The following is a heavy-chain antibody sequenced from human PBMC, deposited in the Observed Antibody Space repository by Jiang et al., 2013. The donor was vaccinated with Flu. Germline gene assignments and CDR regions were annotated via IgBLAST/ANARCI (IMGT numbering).Heavy chain of an antibody. J-gene: IGHJ3*02. CDR1: GFSLSTSGVG. CDR3: AHTGTTVTTDYTFDI. D-gene: IGHD4-17*01. V-gene: IGHV2-5*02. Sequence: KPTQTLTLTCTFSGFSLSTSGVGXGWIRQPPGKALEWLALIYWDDDKRYSPSLKSKLTITKDTSKNQVVLTMTNMDPVDTATYYCAHTGTTVTTDYTFDIWGQGTMVTVSS. CDR2: IYWDDDK.